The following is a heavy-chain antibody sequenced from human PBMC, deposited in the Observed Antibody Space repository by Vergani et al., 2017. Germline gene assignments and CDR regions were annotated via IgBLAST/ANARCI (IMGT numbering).Heavy chain of an antibody. J-gene: IGHJ5*02. Sequence: QGQLAQSGAEVKKPGSSVKVSCKASGGTFSSNSISWVRQAPGQGLEWMGRIIPIFGTTSYAQKFQGRVTITADESTSTAYMGLGSLRSEDTAVYYCARDHNLWFGELLGFDPWGQGTLVTVSS. CDR2: IIPIFGTT. CDR1: GGTFSSNS. V-gene: IGHV1-69*13. D-gene: IGHD3-10*01. CDR3: ARDHNLWFGELLGFDP.